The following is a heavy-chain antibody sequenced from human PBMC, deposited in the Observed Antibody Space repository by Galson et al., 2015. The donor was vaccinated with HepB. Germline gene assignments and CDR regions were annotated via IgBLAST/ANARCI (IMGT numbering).Heavy chain of an antibody. J-gene: IGHJ6*02. V-gene: IGHV3-11*06. Sequence: SLRLSCAASGFTFSDYYMSWIRQAPGKGLEWVPYISSSSSYTNYADSVKGRFTISRDDAKNSLYLQMNSLRAEDTAVYYCARDVGVSQLPENYYYGMDVWGPGTPVTVSS. CDR3: ARDVGVSQLPENYYYGMDV. CDR2: ISSSSSYT. CDR1: GFTFSDYY. D-gene: IGHD1-26*01.